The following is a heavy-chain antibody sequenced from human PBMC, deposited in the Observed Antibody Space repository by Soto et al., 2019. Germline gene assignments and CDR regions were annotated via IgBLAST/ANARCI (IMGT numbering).Heavy chain of an antibody. CDR1: GIPFDTYA. D-gene: IGHD5-12*01. J-gene: IGHJ6*02. CDR3: AKLAFATLYYGMDV. Sequence: GGSLRLSCAVSGIPFDTYAMSWVRQARGKGLEWVSLISGSGGRTHYADSVKGRFTISRDNSKNTLYLQMNSLRADDTAVYYCAKLAFATLYYGMDVWGQGTTVTVSS. V-gene: IGHV3-23*01. CDR2: ISGSGGRT.